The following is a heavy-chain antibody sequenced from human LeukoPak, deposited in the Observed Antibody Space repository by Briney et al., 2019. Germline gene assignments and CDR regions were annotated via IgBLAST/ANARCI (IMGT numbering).Heavy chain of an antibody. V-gene: IGHV3-33*01. CDR1: GFTFSSYG. CDR3: ARDIRTGYSSGLVDY. Sequence: PGGSLRLSCAASGFTFSSYGMHWVRQAPGKGLEWVAVIWYDGSNKYYADSVKGRFTNSRDNSKNTLYLQMNSLRAEDTAVYYCARDIRTGYSSGLVDYWGQGTLVTVSS. CDR2: IWYDGSNK. D-gene: IGHD6-19*01. J-gene: IGHJ4*02.